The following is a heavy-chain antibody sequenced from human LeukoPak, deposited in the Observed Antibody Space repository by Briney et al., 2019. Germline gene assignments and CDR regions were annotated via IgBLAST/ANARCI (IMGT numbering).Heavy chain of an antibody. J-gene: IGHJ5*02. CDR1: GGSFSGYY. V-gene: IGHV4-34*01. Sequence: SETLSLTCAVYGGSFSGYYWSWIPQPPGKGLEWIGEINHSGSTNYNPSLKSRVTISVDTSKNQFSLKLSSVTAADTAVYYCARGPQWLVLWVNWFDPWGQGTLVTVSS. CDR3: ARGPQWLVLWVNWFDP. CDR2: INHSGST. D-gene: IGHD6-19*01.